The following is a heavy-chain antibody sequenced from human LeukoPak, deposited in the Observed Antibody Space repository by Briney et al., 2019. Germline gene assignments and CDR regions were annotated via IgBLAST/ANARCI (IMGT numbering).Heavy chain of an antibody. CDR3: ARADRVRREVYYYYYYMDV. CDR2: INTNTGNP. D-gene: IGHD1-26*01. J-gene: IGHJ6*03. Sequence: VASVTVSCKASGYTFTGYYMHWVRQAPGQGLEWMGWINTNTGNPTYAQGFTGRFVFSLDTSVSTAYLQISSLKAEDTAVYYCARADRVRREVYYYYYYMDVWGKGTTVTVSS. V-gene: IGHV7-4-1*02. CDR1: GYTFTGYY.